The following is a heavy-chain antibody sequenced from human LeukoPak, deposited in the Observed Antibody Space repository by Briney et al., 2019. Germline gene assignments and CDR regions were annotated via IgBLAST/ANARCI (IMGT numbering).Heavy chain of an antibody. Sequence: SETLSLTCAVYGGSFSGYYWSWIRQPPGKWLEWIGEINHSGSTNYNPSLKSRVTISVDTSKNQFSLKLSSVTAADTAVYYCARRAGAYSHPYDYWGQGTLVTVSS. CDR3: ARRAGAYSHPYDY. CDR2: INHSGST. J-gene: IGHJ4*02. D-gene: IGHD4/OR15-4a*01. CDR1: GGSFSGYY. V-gene: IGHV4-34*01.